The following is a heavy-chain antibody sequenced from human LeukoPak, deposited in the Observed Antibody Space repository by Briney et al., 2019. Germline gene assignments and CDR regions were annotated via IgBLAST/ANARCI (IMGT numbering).Heavy chain of an antibody. CDR1: GYTFTSYD. J-gene: IGHJ3*02. CDR3: ARPYQDDAFDI. CDR2: MNPNSGNT. V-gene: IGHV1-8*03. Sequence: ASVKVSCKASGYTFTSYDINWVRQATGQGLEWMGWMNPNSGNTGYAQKFQGRVTITRNTSISTAYMELSSLRSEDTAVYYCARPYQDDAFDIWGQGTMVTVSS. D-gene: IGHD2-2*01.